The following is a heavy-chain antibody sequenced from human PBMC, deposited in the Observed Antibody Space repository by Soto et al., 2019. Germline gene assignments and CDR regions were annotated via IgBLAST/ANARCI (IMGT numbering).Heavy chain of an antibody. Sequence: QVQLVQSGAEVKKPGSSVKVSCKASGGTFSSYAISWVRQAPGQGLEWMGGIIPIFGTANYAQKFQGRVTITADESTSTAYMELSSLRSDDTAVYYCARGYDFWSGCYLDYWGQGTLVTVSS. CDR3: ARGYDFWSGCYLDY. J-gene: IGHJ4*02. CDR1: GGTFSSYA. CDR2: IIPIFGTA. V-gene: IGHV1-69*01. D-gene: IGHD3-3*01.